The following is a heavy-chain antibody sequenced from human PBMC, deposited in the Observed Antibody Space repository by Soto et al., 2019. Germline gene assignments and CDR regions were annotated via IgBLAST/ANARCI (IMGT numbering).Heavy chain of an antibody. CDR3: APNYHDSSGFPLYFQH. V-gene: IGHV1-69*01. CDR2: IIPIFGTA. D-gene: IGHD3-22*01. J-gene: IGHJ1*01. CDR1: GGTFSSYA. Sequence: QVQLVQSGAEVKKPGSSVKVSCTASGGTFSSYAISWVRQAPGQGLEWMGGIIPIFGTANYAQKFQGRVTITADESTSTAYMELSSLRSEDTAVYYCAPNYHDSSGFPLYFQHWGQGTLVTVSS.